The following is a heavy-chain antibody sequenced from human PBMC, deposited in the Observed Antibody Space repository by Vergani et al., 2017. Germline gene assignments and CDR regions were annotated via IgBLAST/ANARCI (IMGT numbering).Heavy chain of an antibody. CDR2: INPTSGGT. CDR3: ARDVYDFWSGYYALRY. Sequence: QVQLVQSGAEVKKPGASVKVSCKASGYTFTGYYMHWVRQAPGQGLEWMGRINPTSGGTNDAQKFKGRATMTRDTSISTAYMELSRVRSDDMGVYYCARDVYDFWSGYYALRYWGQGTLVTVSS. CDR1: GYTFTGYY. V-gene: IGHV1-2*02. D-gene: IGHD3-3*01. J-gene: IGHJ4*02.